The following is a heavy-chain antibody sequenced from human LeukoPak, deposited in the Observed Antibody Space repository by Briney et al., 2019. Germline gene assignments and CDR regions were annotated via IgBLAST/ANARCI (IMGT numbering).Heavy chain of an antibody. D-gene: IGHD1-26*01. CDR1: GYTFTNYY. V-gene: IGHV1-46*01. CDR3: ARAQSYYDY. CDR2: INPSGDSA. Sequence: ASVKASCTASGYTFTNYYMHWVRQAPGQGLEWMGIINPSGDSAIYDHNFQGRVTMTRDTSTTTVYMELSSLRSKDTAVYYCARAQSYYDYWGQGTLVTVSS. J-gene: IGHJ4*02.